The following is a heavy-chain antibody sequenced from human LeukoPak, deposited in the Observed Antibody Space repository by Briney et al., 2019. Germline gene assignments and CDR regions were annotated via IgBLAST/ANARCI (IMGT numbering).Heavy chain of an antibody. J-gene: IGHJ3*02. CDR3: AKDPRLAYDSSGYYFEGAFDI. D-gene: IGHD3-22*01. V-gene: IGHV3-23*01. Sequence: PGGSLRLSCAASGFTFSTYAMSWVRQAPGKGLEWVSAISGSGGGTYYADSVKGRFTISRDNSKNTLYLQMNSLRAEDTAVYYCAKDPRLAYDSSGYYFEGAFDIWGQGTMVTVSS. CDR1: GFTFSTYA. CDR2: ISGSGGGT.